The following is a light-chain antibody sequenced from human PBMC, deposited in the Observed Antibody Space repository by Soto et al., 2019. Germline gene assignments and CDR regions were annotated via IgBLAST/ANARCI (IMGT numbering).Light chain of an antibody. V-gene: IGKV4-1*01. J-gene: IGKJ1*01. CDR2: WAS. CDR3: QQYDSTPRT. Sequence: DIVMTQSPDSLSVSLGERATINCKSSQTVLYSSNNKNHLAWYQQRPGQPPKLLFSWASTRESGVPDRFSASGSGTDLPLSIGSLQAEDVAVYYCQQYDSTPRTFGQGTKVEIK. CDR1: QTVLYSSNNKNH.